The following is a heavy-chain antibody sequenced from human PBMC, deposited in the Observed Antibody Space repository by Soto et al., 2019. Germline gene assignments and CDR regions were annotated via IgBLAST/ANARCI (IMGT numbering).Heavy chain of an antibody. Sequence: QVQLQPWGAGLLKPSETLSLTCAVYGGTFRGYYWSWVRQPPGKGLEWIGEINHSGSTDYDSSINRRVTISRDNAKSEFSLNLSSVTAADTAVFYCARGRPNYDFWSGHYTETNDAFDFWGQGTMATVSS. CDR2: INHSGST. J-gene: IGHJ3*01. CDR3: ARGRPNYDFWSGHYTETNDAFDF. D-gene: IGHD3-3*01. CDR1: GGTFRGYY. V-gene: IGHV4-34*01.